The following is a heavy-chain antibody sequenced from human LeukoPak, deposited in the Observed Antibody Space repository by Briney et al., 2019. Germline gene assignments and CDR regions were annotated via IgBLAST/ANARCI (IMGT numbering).Heavy chain of an antibody. J-gene: IGHJ4*02. D-gene: IGHD5-24*01. CDR2: IYHSGST. CDR1: GGSISSGGYS. Sequence: QPSETLSLTCAVSGGSISSGGYSWSWIRQPPGKGLEWIGYIYHSGSTYYNPSLKSRVTISVDRSKNQFSLKLSSVTAADTAVYYCARGGRVSRDGYNARDYWGQGTLVTVSS. V-gene: IGHV4-30-2*01. CDR3: ARGGRVSRDGYNARDY.